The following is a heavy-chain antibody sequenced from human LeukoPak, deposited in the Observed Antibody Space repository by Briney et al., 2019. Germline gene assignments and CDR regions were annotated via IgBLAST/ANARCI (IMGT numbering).Heavy chain of an antibody. V-gene: IGHV1-69*04. CDR3: ASRSSSGPQAPFPFDY. D-gene: IGHD6-19*01. CDR2: ITPILGIA. CDR1: GGTFSSYA. J-gene: IGHJ4*02. Sequence: ASVKVSCKASGGTFSSYAISWVRQAPGQGLEWMGRITPILGIANYAQKFRGRVTITADKSTSTAYMELSSLRSEDTAVYYCASRSSSGPQAPFPFDYWGQGTLVTVSS.